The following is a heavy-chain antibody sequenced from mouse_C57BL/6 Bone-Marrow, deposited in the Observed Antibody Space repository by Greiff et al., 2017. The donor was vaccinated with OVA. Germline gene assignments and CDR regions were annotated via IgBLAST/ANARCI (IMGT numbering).Heavy chain of an antibody. CDR1: GFTFSSYA. J-gene: IGHJ3*01. V-gene: IGHV5-4*01. Sequence: EVQGVESGGGLVKPGGSLKLSCAASGFTFSSYAMSWVRQTPEKRLEWVATISAGGSCTYYPDNVKGRFTISRDNAKNNLYMQMSNLKSEDKAMYYCARDRWFAYWGQGTLVTVSA. CDR3: ARDRWFAY. CDR2: ISAGGSCT.